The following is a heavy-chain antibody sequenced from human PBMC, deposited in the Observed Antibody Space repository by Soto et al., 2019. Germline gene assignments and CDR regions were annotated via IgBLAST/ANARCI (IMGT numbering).Heavy chain of an antibody. V-gene: IGHV4-30-2*01. Sequence: SETLSLTCGVSGGSLSGATYSWNWIRQTPGKGLERIGYIFPSGTTYYNPSLRSRVTISIDVSKNQFSLSLRSLTAADTAVYYCARSREFDYWSQGTLVTSPQ. CDR3: ARSREFDY. CDR2: IFPSGTT. CDR1: GGSLSGATYS. J-gene: IGHJ4*02.